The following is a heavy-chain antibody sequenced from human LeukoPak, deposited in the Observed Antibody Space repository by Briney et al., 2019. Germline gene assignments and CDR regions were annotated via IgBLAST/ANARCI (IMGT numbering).Heavy chain of an antibody. J-gene: IGHJ5*02. Sequence: SETLSLTCTVSGGSISSYYWSWIRQPPGKGLEWIGYIYYSGSTNYNPSLKSRVTISVDTSKNQFSLKLSSVTAADTAVYYCTRRGPRFDYVWGTYRHNWFDPWGQGTLVTVSS. CDR3: TRRGPRFDYVWGTYRHNWFDP. D-gene: IGHD3-16*02. CDR1: GGSISSYY. CDR2: IYYSGST. V-gene: IGHV4-59*01.